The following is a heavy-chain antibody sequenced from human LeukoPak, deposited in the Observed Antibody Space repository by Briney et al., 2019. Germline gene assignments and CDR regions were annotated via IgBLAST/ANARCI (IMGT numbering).Heavy chain of an antibody. CDR2: ISSSSSYI. D-gene: IGHD6-13*01. CDR1: GFTFSSYS. CDR3: ARDFSLLLSSSWYYFDY. V-gene: IGHV3-21*01. J-gene: IGHJ4*02. Sequence: PGGSLRLSCAASGFTFSSYSMNWVRQAPGKGLEWVSSISSSSSYIYYADSVKGRFTISRDNAKNSLYLQMNSLRAEDTAVYYCARDFSLLLSSSWYYFDYWGQGTLVTVSS.